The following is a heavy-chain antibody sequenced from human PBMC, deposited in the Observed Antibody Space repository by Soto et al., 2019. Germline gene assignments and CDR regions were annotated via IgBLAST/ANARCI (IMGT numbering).Heavy chain of an antibody. CDR3: ARDGSYGDNDY. CDR2: ISSSSSSI. Sequence: PGGSLRLSCAASGFTFSTYSMNWVRQAPGKGLEWVSSISSSSSSIYYADSVKGRFTISGDNAKNSLYLQLDSLRTEDTAVYYCARDGSYGDNDYWGQGTLVTVSS. V-gene: IGHV3-21*01. D-gene: IGHD4-17*01. CDR1: GFTFSTYS. J-gene: IGHJ4*02.